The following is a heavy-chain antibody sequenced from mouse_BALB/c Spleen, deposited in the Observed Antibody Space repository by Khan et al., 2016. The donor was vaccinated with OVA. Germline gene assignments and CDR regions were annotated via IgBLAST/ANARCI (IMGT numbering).Heavy chain of an antibody. Sequence: VQLQQSGAELAKPGASVKMSCKASGYTFINYWILWVKQRPGQGLEWIGHINPSTAYTEYNQNFKDKATLTADKSARTAYMQLSSLTSEDSAVYYCARRGLRWDFDYWGQGTTLTVSS. V-gene: IGHV1-7*01. CDR1: GYTFINYW. CDR3: ARRGLRWDFDY. CDR2: INPSTAYT. J-gene: IGHJ2*01. D-gene: IGHD1-1*01.